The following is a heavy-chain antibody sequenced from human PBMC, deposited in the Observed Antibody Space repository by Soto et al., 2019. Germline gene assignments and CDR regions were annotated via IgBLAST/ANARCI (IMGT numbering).Heavy chain of an antibody. V-gene: IGHV6-1*01. J-gene: IGHJ5*02. CDR1: GDSVSSNTAS. D-gene: IGHD5-12*01. Sequence: SQTLSLTCAISGDSVSSNTASWNWIRQSPSRGLEWLGRTYFRSKWYNDYAVSVKSRIIINPDTSNNQFSLQLNSVTPEDTAVYFCSKGDNLGPKTGYAFDPWGQGIMVTVSS. CDR3: SKGDNLGPKTGYAFDP. CDR2: TYFRSKWYN.